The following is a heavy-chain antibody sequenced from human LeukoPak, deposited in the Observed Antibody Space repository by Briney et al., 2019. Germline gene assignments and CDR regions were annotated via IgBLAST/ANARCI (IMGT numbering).Heavy chain of an antibody. Sequence: SETLSLTCTVSGYSISSGYYWGWIRQPPGKGLEWIGNIYHSGSTYCKPSLKSRVTISVDTSKNQFYLKLSSVTATDTAVYYCARVREMYYYDSSGYYVGYYFDYWGQGTLVTVSS. CDR2: IYHSGST. V-gene: IGHV4-38-2*02. CDR3: ARVREMYYYDSSGYYVGYYFDY. D-gene: IGHD3-22*01. J-gene: IGHJ4*02. CDR1: GYSISSGYY.